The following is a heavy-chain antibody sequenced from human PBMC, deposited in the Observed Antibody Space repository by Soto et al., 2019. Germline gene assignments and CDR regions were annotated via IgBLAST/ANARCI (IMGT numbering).Heavy chain of an antibody. CDR2: INHSGST. V-gene: IGHV4-34*01. CDR3: ARGVPNSSTWTLEGDY. J-gene: IGHJ4*02. CDR1: GGSFSGYY. D-gene: IGHD6-13*01. Sequence: QVQLPQWGAGLLKPSETLSLSCAVYGGSFSGYYWSWIRQPPGKGLEWIGDINHSGSTNYNPSLKSRVTISVDTSKKQFSLKLKSVTAADTAVYYCARGVPNSSTWTLEGDYWGQGTLVTVSS.